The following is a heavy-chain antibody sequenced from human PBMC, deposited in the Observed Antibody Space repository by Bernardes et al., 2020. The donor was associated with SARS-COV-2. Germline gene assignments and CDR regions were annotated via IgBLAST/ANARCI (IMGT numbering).Heavy chain of an antibody. Sequence: GGSLRLSCAASGFTFSNYAMSWVRQAPGKGLEWVSAISGSADYTYYEDSVKGRFTISRDNSKNTLYLQMNSLRAEDTALYYCAKQDVATNLYGMDVWGQGTTVTVAS. D-gene: IGHD5-12*01. V-gene: IGHV3-23*01. CDR1: GFTFSNYA. CDR2: ISGSADYT. CDR3: AKQDVATNLYGMDV. J-gene: IGHJ6*02.